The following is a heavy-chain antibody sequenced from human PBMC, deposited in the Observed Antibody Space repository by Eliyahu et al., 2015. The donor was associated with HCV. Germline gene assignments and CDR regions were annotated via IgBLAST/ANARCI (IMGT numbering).Heavy chain of an antibody. CDR2: IYYXGST. J-gene: IGHJ2*01. CDR3: ARHSGSYPKWYFDL. CDR1: GGSISSYY. D-gene: IGHD1-26*01. Sequence: QVQLQESGPGLVXPSETLSLTCTVSGGSISSYYWSWIRXPPGKGLEWIGYIYYXGSTNYNPSLKSRVTISVDTSKNQFSLKLSSVTAADTAVYYCARHSGSYPKWYFDLWGRGTLVTVSA. V-gene: IGHV4-59*08.